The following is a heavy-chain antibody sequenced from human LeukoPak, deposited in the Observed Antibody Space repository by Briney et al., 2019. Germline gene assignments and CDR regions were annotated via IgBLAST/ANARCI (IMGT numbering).Heavy chain of an antibody. Sequence: PGGSLILSCAASGFTFDDYAMHWVRQAPGKGLEWVSLISGDGGSTYYVDSVKGRFTISRDNSKNSLYLQMNSLRTEDTALYYCAKVLGYYDSSGYYQEGGFDYWGQGTLVTVSS. J-gene: IGHJ4*02. CDR1: GFTFDDYA. V-gene: IGHV3-43*02. CDR3: AKVLGYYDSSGYYQEGGFDY. CDR2: ISGDGGST. D-gene: IGHD3-22*01.